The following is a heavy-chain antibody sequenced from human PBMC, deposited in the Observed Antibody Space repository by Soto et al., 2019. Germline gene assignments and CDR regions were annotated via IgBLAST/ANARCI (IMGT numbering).Heavy chain of an antibody. D-gene: IGHD3-10*01. Sequence: ASVKVSCKASGYTFTGYYMHWVRQAPGQGLEWMGWINPNSGGTNYAQKFQGRVTMTRDTSISTAYMELSRLRSDDTAVYYCARSKSCYGSGSYDYWGQGNLVTVSS. V-gene: IGHV1-2*02. CDR2: INPNSGGT. CDR3: ARSKSCYGSGSYDY. CDR1: GYTFTGYY. J-gene: IGHJ4*02.